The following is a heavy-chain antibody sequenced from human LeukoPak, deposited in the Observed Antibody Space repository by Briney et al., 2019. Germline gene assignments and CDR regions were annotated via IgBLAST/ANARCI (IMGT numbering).Heavy chain of an antibody. D-gene: IGHD4-17*01. CDR1: GFTFISFA. Sequence: GGSLRLSCAASGFTFISFAVNWVRQAPGKGLEWVSAISGSGTTMYYADSVKGRFTLSRDNAKNSLYLQMNSLRAEDTAVYYCARVGRLQYGDYVAFDYWGQGALVTVSS. CDR2: ISGSGTTM. J-gene: IGHJ4*02. CDR3: ARVGRLQYGDYVAFDY. V-gene: IGHV3-23*01.